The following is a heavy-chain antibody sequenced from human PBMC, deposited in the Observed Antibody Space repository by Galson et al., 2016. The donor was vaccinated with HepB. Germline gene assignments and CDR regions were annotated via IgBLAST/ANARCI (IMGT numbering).Heavy chain of an antibody. Sequence: LRLSCAASGFSFSSYYMSWVRQGPGKGLEWVANIKEDGSQKYYVDSVKGRFTISRDNAKNSLSLQLNSLRAEDTAVYYCARVAHDYVWGSYRHWGMDSWGQGTLVIVSS. J-gene: IGHJ4*02. V-gene: IGHV3-7*01. D-gene: IGHD3-16*02. CDR1: GFSFSSYY. CDR3: ARVAHDYVWGSYRHWGMDS. CDR2: IKEDGSQK.